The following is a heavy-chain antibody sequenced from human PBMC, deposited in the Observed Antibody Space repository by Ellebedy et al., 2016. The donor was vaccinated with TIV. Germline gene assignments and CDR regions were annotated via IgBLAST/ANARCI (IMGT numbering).Heavy chain of an antibody. J-gene: IGHJ6*02. V-gene: IGHV4-59*01. CDR3: ARDLGRYGMDV. CDR2: IHHSGNS. CDR1: GGSINNYY. Sequence: MPSETLSLTCSVSGGSINNYYWTWIRQPPGQGLEWIGDIHHSGNSHIHPSLKSRVTLSVDTSKNQFSLDMTSVTAADTATYYGARDLGRYGMDVWGQGTTVTVSS.